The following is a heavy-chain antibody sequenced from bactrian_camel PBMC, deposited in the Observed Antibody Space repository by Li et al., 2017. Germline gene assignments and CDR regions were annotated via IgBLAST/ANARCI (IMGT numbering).Heavy chain of an antibody. Sequence: HVQLVESGGGSVQAGGSLRLSCTSDSLTYSSNCMGWFRQAPGKEREAVAGLEITTSNTYYGDSVKGRFTVSQERTKRTLYLQMNALKPDDTAMYYCAAKSASACGWFANYNLWGQGTQVTVS. CDR3: AAKSASACGWFANYNL. V-gene: IGHV3-2*01. CDR1: SLTYSSNC. D-gene: IGHD2*01. J-gene: IGHJ4*01. CDR2: LEITTSNT.